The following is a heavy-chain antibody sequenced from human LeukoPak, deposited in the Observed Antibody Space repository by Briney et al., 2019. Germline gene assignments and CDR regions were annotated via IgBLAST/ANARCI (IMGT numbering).Heavy chain of an antibody. CDR1: GFTFSSTW. D-gene: IGHD3-10*01. Sequence: GGSLRLSCAASGFTFSSTWMNWVRHGPGKGLEWVSRITSDGSSTIYADSVKGRFTISRDNAKSTVYLQMNSLRAEDTAVYFCARDRYYIFDYWGQGAPVTVSS. CDR2: ITSDGSST. CDR3: ARDRYYIFDY. J-gene: IGHJ4*02. V-gene: IGHV3-74*01.